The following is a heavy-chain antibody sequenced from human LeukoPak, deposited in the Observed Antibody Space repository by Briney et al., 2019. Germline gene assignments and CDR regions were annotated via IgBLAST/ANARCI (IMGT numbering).Heavy chain of an antibody. J-gene: IGHJ3*02. D-gene: IGHD3-16*02. CDR2: FYYSGRS. V-gene: IGHV4-59*01. Sequence: SETLSLTCTISGGSISSYYWSWIRQPPGKGLEWIGYFYYSGRSNYSPSLKSRVTISVDTSENQFSLKLNSVTAADTAVYYCARVGASFWALDIWGQGTMVTVSS. CDR1: GGSISSYY. CDR3: ARVGASFWALDI.